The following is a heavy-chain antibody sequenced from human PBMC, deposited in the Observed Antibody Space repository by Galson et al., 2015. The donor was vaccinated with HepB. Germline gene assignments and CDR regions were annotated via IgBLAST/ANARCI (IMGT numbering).Heavy chain of an antibody. CDR2: IKSKTDGGTT. V-gene: IGHV3-15*01. D-gene: IGHD4-17*01. CDR1: GFTFSNAW. CDR3: TTARKDYGDYGGGVDP. J-gene: IGHJ5*02. Sequence: SLRLSCAASGFTFSNAWMSWVRQAPGKGLEWVGRIKSKTDGGTTDYAAPVKGRFTISRDDSKNTLYLQMNSLKTEDTAVYYCTTARKDYGDYGGGVDPWGQGTLVTVSS.